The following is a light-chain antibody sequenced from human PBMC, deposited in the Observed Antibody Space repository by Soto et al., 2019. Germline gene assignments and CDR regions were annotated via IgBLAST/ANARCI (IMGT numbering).Light chain of an antibody. CDR1: QIVTGS. Sequence: IQMRQSPSTLSASVGDSVTITCRASQIVTGSLAWFQHKPGKAPKLLIYDDSSLESGVPSRFSGTGSGTTFTLTISRLQPEDFATYYCQHYNTSSWTFGQGTTVETK. CDR2: DDS. V-gene: IGKV1-5*01. CDR3: QHYNTSSWT. J-gene: IGKJ1*01.